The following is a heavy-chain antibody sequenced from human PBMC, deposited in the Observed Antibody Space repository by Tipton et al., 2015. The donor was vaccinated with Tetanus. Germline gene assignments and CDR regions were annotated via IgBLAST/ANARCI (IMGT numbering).Heavy chain of an antibody. D-gene: IGHD3-16*01. CDR1: GYTFNNYW. V-gene: IGHV5-51*01. Sequence: QLVQSGAEVKKPGESLKISCKGFGYTFNNYWIGWVRQLPGKGLEWMGIIFPGDSDIRYSPSFQGRVTISADKPITTAYLQWSSLRASDTAMYYCARVGGGSKWLFDSWGQGTPVTVSS. CDR2: IFPGDSDI. CDR3: ARVGGGSKWLFDS. J-gene: IGHJ4*02.